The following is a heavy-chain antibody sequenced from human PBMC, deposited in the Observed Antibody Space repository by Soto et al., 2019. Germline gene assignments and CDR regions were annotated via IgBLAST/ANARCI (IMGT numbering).Heavy chain of an antibody. CDR2: IYHSGST. CDR1: SGSISSSNW. Sequence: SETLSLTCAVSSGSISSSNWWSWVRQPPGKGLEWIGEIYHSGSTNYNPSLKSRVTISVDKSKNQFSLKLSSVTAADTAVYYCARGRRGVVVPAAILHYYYYMDVWGKGTTVTVSS. J-gene: IGHJ6*03. D-gene: IGHD2-2*01. CDR3: ARGRRGVVVPAAILHYYYYMDV. V-gene: IGHV4-4*02.